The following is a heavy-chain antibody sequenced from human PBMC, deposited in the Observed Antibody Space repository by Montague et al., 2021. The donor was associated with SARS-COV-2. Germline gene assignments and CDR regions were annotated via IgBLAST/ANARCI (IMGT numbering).Heavy chain of an antibody. CDR1: GYSISSGYY. D-gene: IGHD3-22*01. CDR3: TRVRSITMIVVVITPMGWFDP. V-gene: IGHV4-38-2*02. J-gene: IGHJ5*02. Sequence: SETLSLTCTVSGYSISSGYYWGWIRQPPGKGLEWIGSIYHSGSTYYNPSLKSRVTISVDTSKNQFSLELSSVTAADTAVYYCTRVRSITMIVVVITPMGWFDPWGQGTLVTVSS. CDR2: IYHSGST.